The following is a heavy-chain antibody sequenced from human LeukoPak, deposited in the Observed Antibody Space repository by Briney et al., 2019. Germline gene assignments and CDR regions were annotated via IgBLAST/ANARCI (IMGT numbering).Heavy chain of an antibody. J-gene: IGHJ4*02. D-gene: IGHD3-22*01. CDR2: ISGSSGST. CDR1: GFTFSNYY. V-gene: IGHV3-11*05. Sequence: GGSLRLSCAASGFTFSNYYMSWIRQAPGKGLEWVSYISGSSGSTNYADSVMGRFTISRDNGKNSLYLQMNSLRAEDTAVYYCARDQGENYDSSGYYPYWGQGTRVSVSS. CDR3: ARDQGENYDSSGYYPY.